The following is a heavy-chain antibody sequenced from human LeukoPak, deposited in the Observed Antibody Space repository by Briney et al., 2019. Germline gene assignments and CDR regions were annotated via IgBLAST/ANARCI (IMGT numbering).Heavy chain of an antibody. J-gene: IGHJ4*02. CDR2: INDRSNFK. V-gene: IGHV3-23*01. Sequence: GGSLRLSCVASGFSFSDYAVSWVRQSPGQGLQWVSVINDRSNFKVYADSVRGRFTISRDNSKNTLHLQMNSLRAEDTAVYYCSANFDFWGQGTLVTVSS. D-gene: IGHD6-19*01. CDR3: SANFDF. CDR1: GFSFSDYA.